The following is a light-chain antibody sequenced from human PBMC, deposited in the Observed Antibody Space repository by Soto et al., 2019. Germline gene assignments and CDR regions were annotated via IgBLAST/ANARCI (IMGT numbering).Light chain of an antibody. V-gene: IGKV3-15*01. Sequence: EIVVTQSPATLSVSPGERATLSCRASQSVGNNFAWYQQKPGQAPRLLIFATSTRATGFPARFSGSGSGTEFTLTISSLQSEDFAGYYCQQYGDWPLTFGGGAKVEIE. CDR3: QQYGDWPLT. J-gene: IGKJ4*01. CDR1: QSVGNN. CDR2: ATS.